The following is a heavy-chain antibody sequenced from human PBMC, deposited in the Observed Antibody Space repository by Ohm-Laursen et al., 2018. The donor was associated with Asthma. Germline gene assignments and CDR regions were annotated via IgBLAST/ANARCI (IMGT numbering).Heavy chain of an antibody. CDR2: LNSVFGTS. Sequence: GASVKVSCKSLGGPFSTSVFGWVRQAPGQGLEWLGGLNSVFGTSTYAQKFHDRFTITADESTSTVYMTLSSLTSEDTAVYYCARKAGSCITSNCYSLDFWGQGTLVTVS. D-gene: IGHD2-15*01. CDR3: ARKAGSCITSNCYSLDF. CDR1: GGPFSTSV. J-gene: IGHJ4*02. V-gene: IGHV1-69*13.